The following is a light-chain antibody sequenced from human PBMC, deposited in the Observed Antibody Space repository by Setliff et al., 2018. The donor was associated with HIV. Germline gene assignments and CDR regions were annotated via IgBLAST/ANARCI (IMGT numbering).Light chain of an antibody. J-gene: IGLJ2*01. CDR3: AAWDDSLNVI. Sequence: QSVLTQPPSASGTPGQRVAISCSGSSSNIGSNTVDWYQQLPGTAPKLLIYSNNQRPSGVPDRFSGSKAGTSASLVISGLQSDDEADYYCAAWDDSLNVIFGGGT. CDR1: SSNIGSNT. CDR2: SNN. V-gene: IGLV1-44*01.